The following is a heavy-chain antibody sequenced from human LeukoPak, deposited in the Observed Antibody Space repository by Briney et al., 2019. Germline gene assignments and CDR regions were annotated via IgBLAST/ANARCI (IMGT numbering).Heavy chain of an antibody. CDR1: GGTFSSYA. CDR3: AREADRVVVIGSDAFDI. Sequence: ASAKVSCKASGGTFSSYAISWVRQAPGQGLEWMGGISPIFGTANYAQKFQGRVTITTDESTSTAYMELSSLRSEDTAVYYCAREADRVVVIGSDAFDIWGQGTMVTVSP. V-gene: IGHV1-69*05. D-gene: IGHD3-22*01. CDR2: ISPIFGTA. J-gene: IGHJ3*02.